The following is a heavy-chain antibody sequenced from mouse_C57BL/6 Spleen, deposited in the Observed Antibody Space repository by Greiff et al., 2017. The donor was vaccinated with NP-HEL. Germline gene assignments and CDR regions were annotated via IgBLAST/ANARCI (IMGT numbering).Heavy chain of an antibody. D-gene: IGHD2-12*01. CDR1: GYAFSSSW. J-gene: IGHJ2*01. Sequence: VQLQQSGPELVKPGASVKISCKASGYAFSSSWMNWVKQRPGKGLEWIGRIYPGDGDTNYNGKFKGKATLTADKSSSTAYMQLSSLTSEDSAVYFCARNYKVFDYWGQGTTLTVSS. CDR2: IYPGDGDT. V-gene: IGHV1-82*01. CDR3: ARNYKVFDY.